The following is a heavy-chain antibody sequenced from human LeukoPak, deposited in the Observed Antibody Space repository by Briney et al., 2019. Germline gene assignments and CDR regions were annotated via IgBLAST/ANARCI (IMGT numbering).Heavy chain of an antibody. CDR3: ARATITMIVVVTDFDY. D-gene: IGHD3-22*01. J-gene: IGHJ4*02. CDR2: ISSSGSTI. Sequence: PGGSLRLSCAASGFTFSSYAMSWIRQAPGKGLEWVSYISSSGSTIYYADSVKGRFTISRDNAKNSLYLQMNSLRAEDTAVYYCARATITMIVVVTDFDYWGQGTLVTVSS. CDR1: GFTFSSYA. V-gene: IGHV3-11*01.